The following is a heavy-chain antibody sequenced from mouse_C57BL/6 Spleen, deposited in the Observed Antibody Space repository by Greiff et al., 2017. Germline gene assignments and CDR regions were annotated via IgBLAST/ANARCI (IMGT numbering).Heavy chain of an antibody. J-gene: IGHJ2*01. CDR1: GYTFTSYW. V-gene: IGHV1-5*01. Sequence: VHVKQSGTVLARPGASVKMSCKTSGYTFTSYWLHWVKQRPGQGLAWIGAIYPGNSDTSYNQKFKGKAKRTAVTYASTAYMELSSLTNEDSAVYYCTIFYYDYDDYFDYWGQGTTLTVSA. CDR3: TIFYYDYDDYFDY. CDR2: IYPGNSDT. D-gene: IGHD2-4*01.